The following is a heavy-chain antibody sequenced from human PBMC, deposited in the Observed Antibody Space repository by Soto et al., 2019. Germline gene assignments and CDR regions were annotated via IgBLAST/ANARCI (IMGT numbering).Heavy chain of an antibody. V-gene: IGHV3-48*02. CDR1: GFTFSTYD. J-gene: IGHJ4*02. Sequence: EVQLVESGGGLVQPGGSLRLSCAASGFTFSTYDMNWVRQAPGKGLEWVSYSGSGSGAIYYADSVKGRFTISRDNAKNSLYLQMHSLRDEDTAVYYCARAVAYWGQGTLVTVSS. CDR3: ARAVAY. CDR2: SGSGSGAI.